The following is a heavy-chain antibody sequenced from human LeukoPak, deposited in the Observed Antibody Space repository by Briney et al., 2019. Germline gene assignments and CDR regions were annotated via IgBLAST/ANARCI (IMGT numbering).Heavy chain of an antibody. CDR3: ARSPNDFWSGYYPFDY. D-gene: IGHD3-3*01. Sequence: GGSLRLSCAASGFTFSSYWMSWVRQAPGKGLEWVANIKQDGSEKYYVDSVKGRFTISRDNAKNSLYLQMNSLRAEDTAVYYCARSPNDFWSGYYPFDYWGQGTLVTVAS. V-gene: IGHV3-7*01. J-gene: IGHJ4*02. CDR2: IKQDGSEK. CDR1: GFTFSSYW.